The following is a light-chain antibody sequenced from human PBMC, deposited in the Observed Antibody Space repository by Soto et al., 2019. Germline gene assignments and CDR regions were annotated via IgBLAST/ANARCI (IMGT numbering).Light chain of an antibody. J-gene: IGKJ2*01. CDR2: AAS. V-gene: IGKV1-27*01. Sequence: DIQMTQSPSSLSASIGDRVTITCRASQGIRNYLAWYQQKPGKVPKLLIYAASTLQSGVPSRFSGSGSGTDFPLTISSLQPEDVATYYCQKYNSAPYTFGQGTKLEIK. CDR1: QGIRNY. CDR3: QKYNSAPYT.